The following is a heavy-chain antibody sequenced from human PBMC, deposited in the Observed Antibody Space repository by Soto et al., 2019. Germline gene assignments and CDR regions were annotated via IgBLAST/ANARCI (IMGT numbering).Heavy chain of an antibody. Sequence: SETLSLTCTVSGGSISSGGYYWSWMRQQPGKGLEWIGYIYYSGSTYYNPSLKSRVTISVDTSKNQFSLKLSSVTAADTAVYYCARDNDFWSGSYGMDVWGQGTTVTVSS. CDR1: GGSISSGGYY. J-gene: IGHJ6*02. D-gene: IGHD3-3*01. CDR3: ARDNDFWSGSYGMDV. V-gene: IGHV4-31*03. CDR2: IYYSGST.